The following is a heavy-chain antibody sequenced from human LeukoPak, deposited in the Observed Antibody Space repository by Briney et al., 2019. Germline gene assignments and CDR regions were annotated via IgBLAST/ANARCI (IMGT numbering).Heavy chain of an antibody. D-gene: IGHD3-22*01. Sequence: ASVKVSCKASGYTFTSYGISWVRQAPGQGLEWMGWISAYNGNTNYAQKLQGRVTMTTDTSTSTAYIELRSLAPDAAAVYFLSRSYYDSSGYCDFDYWGQGTLVTVSS. J-gene: IGHJ4*02. CDR3: SRSYYDSSGYCDFDY. V-gene: IGHV1-18*01. CDR1: GYTFTSYG. CDR2: ISAYNGNT.